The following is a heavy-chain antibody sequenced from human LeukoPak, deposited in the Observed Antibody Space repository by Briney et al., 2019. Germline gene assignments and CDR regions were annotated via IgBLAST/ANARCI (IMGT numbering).Heavy chain of an antibody. Sequence: GGSLRLSCEASGFTVSSNYMSWVRQAPGKGLEWVSIIYSGGKTYYADSVKGRFTISRHDSKNTLFLQMNSLRAEETAVYYCASGVSSSGWIYFDYWGQGTLVTVSS. CDR2: IYSGGKT. V-gene: IGHV3-53*04. D-gene: IGHD6-19*01. CDR3: ASGVSSSGWIYFDY. CDR1: GFTVSSNY. J-gene: IGHJ4*02.